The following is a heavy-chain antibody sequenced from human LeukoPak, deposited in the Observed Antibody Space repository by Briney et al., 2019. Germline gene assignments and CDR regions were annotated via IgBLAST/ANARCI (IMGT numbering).Heavy chain of an antibody. CDR2: INPNSGGT. Sequence: ASVKVSCKTSGYTLTSYGISWVRQAPGQGLEWMGWINPNSGGTNYAQKFQGRVTMTRDTSISTAYMELSRLRSDDTAVYYCARSVRLFWSGDRNPGYMDVWGKGTTVTVSS. V-gene: IGHV1-2*02. CDR3: ARSVRLFWSGDRNPGYMDV. D-gene: IGHD3-3*01. J-gene: IGHJ6*03. CDR1: GYTLTSYG.